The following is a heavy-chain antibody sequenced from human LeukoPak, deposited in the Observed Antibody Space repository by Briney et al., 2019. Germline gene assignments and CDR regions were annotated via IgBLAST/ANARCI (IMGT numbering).Heavy chain of an antibody. D-gene: IGHD2-8*02. Sequence: GGSLRLSCAASGFTFSDYYMIWIRQAPGKGLEWVSYISSSVSTIYYADSVKGRFTISRDNAKNSLYLQMNSLRAEDTAVYYCARGGYCTGGVCYRDAFDIWGQGTMVTVSS. CDR3: ARGGYCTGGVCYRDAFDI. CDR2: ISSSVSTI. V-gene: IGHV3-11*01. CDR1: GFTFSDYY. J-gene: IGHJ3*02.